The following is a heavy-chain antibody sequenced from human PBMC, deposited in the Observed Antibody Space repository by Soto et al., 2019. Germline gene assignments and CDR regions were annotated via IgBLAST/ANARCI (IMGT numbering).Heavy chain of an antibody. CDR3: ARAPRVTGFYFDY. CDR2: TYYSGST. Sequence: LSLTCTVSGGSISSGGYYWSWIRQHPGKGLEWIGYTYYSGSTYYNPSLKSRVTISVDTSKNQFSLKLSSVTVADTAVYYCARAPRVTGFYFDYWGQGTLVTVSS. D-gene: IGHD2-21*02. V-gene: IGHV4-31*03. CDR1: GGSISSGGYY. J-gene: IGHJ4*02.